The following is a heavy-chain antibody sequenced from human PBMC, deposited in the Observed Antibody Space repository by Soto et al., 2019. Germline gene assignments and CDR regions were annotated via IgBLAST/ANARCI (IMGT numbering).Heavy chain of an antibody. CDR2: ISSSGNT. Sequence: LSLTCTVSDGSISNFYWSWIRQPPGKGLEWIGYISSSGNTNYNPSLKSRVPISVDTSKNQFSLNLTSVTAADTAVYYCARAPMVLTRSYFDSWGQGTPVTVSS. V-gene: IGHV4-59*01. D-gene: IGHD3-22*01. CDR1: DGSISNFY. CDR3: ARAPMVLTRSYFDS. J-gene: IGHJ4*02.